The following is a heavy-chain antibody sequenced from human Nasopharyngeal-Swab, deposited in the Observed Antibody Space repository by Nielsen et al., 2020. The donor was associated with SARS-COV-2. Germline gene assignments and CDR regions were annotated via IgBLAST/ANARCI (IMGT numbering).Heavy chain of an antibody. CDR3: ARDPDTSLKVDV. Sequence: GESLKISCAASGFTFSDHQMSWIRQDSGKRLEWIAFISATGRPLYYADSVKGRFTISRDNAKDSLYLQMNSLRAEDTAVYCCARDPDTSLKVDVWGQGTLVTVSS. V-gene: IGHV3-11*01. CDR1: GFTFSDHQ. J-gene: IGHJ4*02. D-gene: IGHD5-18*01. CDR2: ISATGRPL.